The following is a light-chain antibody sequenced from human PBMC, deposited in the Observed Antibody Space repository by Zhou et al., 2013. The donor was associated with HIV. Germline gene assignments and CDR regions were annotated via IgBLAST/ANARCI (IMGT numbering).Light chain of an antibody. CDR1: EDIKNN. Sequence: DIQLTQSPPSLSAPVGDGLTITCQASEDIKNNLNWYQQKAGKAPRLLIYDASNLEMGVPSRFRGRGSGTSFTFTITNLQPEDTGTYFCQQYDDLPLTFGGGTKVEVK. J-gene: IGKJ4*01. CDR2: DAS. CDR3: QQYDDLPLT. V-gene: IGKV1-33*01.